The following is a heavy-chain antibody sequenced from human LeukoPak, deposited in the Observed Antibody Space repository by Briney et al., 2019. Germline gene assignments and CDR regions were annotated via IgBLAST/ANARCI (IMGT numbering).Heavy chain of an antibody. J-gene: IGHJ4*02. V-gene: IGHV1-69*04. CDR1: GGTFSSYA. D-gene: IGHD6-6*01. CDR2: IIPILGIA. CDR3: ARDVIVGSSSPFDY. Sequence: ASVKVSCKASGGTFSSYAISWVRQAPGQGLEWMGRIIPILGIANYAQKFQGRVTMTRDTSTSTVYMELSSLRSEDTAVYYCARDVIVGSSSPFDYWGQGTLVTVSS.